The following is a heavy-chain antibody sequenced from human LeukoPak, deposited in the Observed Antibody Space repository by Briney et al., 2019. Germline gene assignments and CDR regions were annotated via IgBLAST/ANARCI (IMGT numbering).Heavy chain of an antibody. CDR3: AKITRGYCSGGSCYLWFDP. CDR2: ISGSGGST. D-gene: IGHD2-15*01. Sequence: GGSLRLSCAASGFTFSSYAMSWVRQAPGKGLEWVSAISGSGGSTYYADSVKGRFTISRDNSKNTLYLQMNSLRAEDTAVYYCAKITRGYCSGGSCYLWFDPWGQVTLVTVSS. CDR1: GFTFSSYA. J-gene: IGHJ5*02. V-gene: IGHV3-23*01.